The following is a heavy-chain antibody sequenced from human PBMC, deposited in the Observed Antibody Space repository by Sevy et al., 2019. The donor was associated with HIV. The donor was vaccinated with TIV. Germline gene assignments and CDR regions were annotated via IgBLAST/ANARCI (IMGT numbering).Heavy chain of an antibody. V-gene: IGHV3-30-3*01. Sequence: GGSLRLSCAASGFTFSSYAMHWVRQAPGKGLEWVAVISYDGSNKYYADSVKGRFTISRDNSKNTLYLQMNSLRAEDTAVYYWARDPGSDAFDIWGQGTMVTVSS. CDR1: GFTFSSYA. J-gene: IGHJ3*02. CDR3: ARDPGSDAFDI. CDR2: ISYDGSNK.